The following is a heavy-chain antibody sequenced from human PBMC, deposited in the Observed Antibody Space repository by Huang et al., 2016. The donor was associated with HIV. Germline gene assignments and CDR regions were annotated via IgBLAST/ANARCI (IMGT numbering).Heavy chain of an antibody. Sequence: DVQLVESGGGLVQPGRSLRLSCTASGFTFGDYAMSWFRQAPGKGVVWVGLMKSKAYGGTTQYASSVKDRFIISRDDSKGIAYLQMNSLKTEDTAVYYCLIYSHMDVWGKGTTVSVSS. CDR1: GFTFGDYA. J-gene: IGHJ6*03. CDR3: LIYSHMDV. V-gene: IGHV3-49*03. CDR2: MKSKAYGGTT.